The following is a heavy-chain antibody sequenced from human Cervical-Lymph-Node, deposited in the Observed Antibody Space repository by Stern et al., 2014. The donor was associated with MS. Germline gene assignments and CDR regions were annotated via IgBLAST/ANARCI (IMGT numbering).Heavy chain of an antibody. V-gene: IGHV3-23*04. D-gene: IGHD2-15*01. CDR3: AKNRVAVDS. CDR2: IRGSGRGT. J-gene: IGHJ4*02. Sequence: EVQLVESGAGLVQRGGSLRLSCGVSSFTFSSYAMSWVRQAPGKGLEWVSEIRGSGRGTYYAALVKGRFTISRDNSNNTLYLQMNSLRAEDTAVYYCAKNRVAVDSWGQGTLVTVSS. CDR1: SFTFSSYA.